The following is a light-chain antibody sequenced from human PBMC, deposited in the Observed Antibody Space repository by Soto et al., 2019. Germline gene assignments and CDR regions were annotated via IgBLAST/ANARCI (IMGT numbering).Light chain of an antibody. Sequence: QSVLTQPPSASGTPGQRVTISCSGSSSNIGSNYVYWYQQLPGTAPKLLIYRNNQRPSGVPDRFSGSKSGTSASLAISGLRSDDEADYYCAAWDDSLRGYVFGTGTKVTVL. J-gene: IGLJ1*01. CDR1: SSNIGSNY. V-gene: IGLV1-47*01. CDR2: RNN. CDR3: AAWDDSLRGYV.